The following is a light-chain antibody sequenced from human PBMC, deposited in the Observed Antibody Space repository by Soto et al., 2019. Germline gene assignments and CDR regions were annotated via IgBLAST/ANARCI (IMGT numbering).Light chain of an antibody. V-gene: IGKV2-30*02. Sequence: DVVMTQSPLSLPVTLGQPASISCRSSQSLIHSDGDTYLNWFQQRPGQSPRRLISKVSDRDSGVPERFSGRGSCSDFTLKISRVEAEDVGIYYCVQGTHWPWTFGQGTEVEIK. J-gene: IGKJ1*01. CDR3: VQGTHWPWT. CDR1: QSLIHSDGDTY. CDR2: KVS.